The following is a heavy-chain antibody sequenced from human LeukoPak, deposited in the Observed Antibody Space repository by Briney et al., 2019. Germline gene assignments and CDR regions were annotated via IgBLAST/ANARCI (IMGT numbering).Heavy chain of an antibody. Sequence: GRSLRLSCAASGFTFSSYGMHWVRQAPGKGLEWVAVIWYDGSNKYYADSVKGRFTISRDNSKNTLYLQMNSLRAEDTAVYYCAKVHYDFWSGTNIDYWGQGTLVTVSS. CDR2: IWYDGSNK. D-gene: IGHD3-3*01. CDR3: AKVHYDFWSGTNIDY. CDR1: GFTFSSYG. V-gene: IGHV3-33*06. J-gene: IGHJ4*02.